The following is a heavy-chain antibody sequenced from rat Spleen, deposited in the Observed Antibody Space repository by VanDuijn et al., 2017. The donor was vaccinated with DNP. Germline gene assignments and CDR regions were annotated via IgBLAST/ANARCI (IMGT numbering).Heavy chain of an antibody. Sequence: EVQLVESDGGLVQPGRSLKVSCAASGFTFSDFYMSWVRQAPTKGLEWVATISYYSSTTYYRGSVRGRFTISRDNAKSTLYLQMDSLRSEDTATYYCARIGAVTGTFDYWGQGVMVTVSS. CDR1: GFTFSDFY. J-gene: IGHJ2*01. V-gene: IGHV5-29*01. D-gene: IGHD5-1*01. CDR3: ARIGAVTGTFDY. CDR2: ISYYSSTT.